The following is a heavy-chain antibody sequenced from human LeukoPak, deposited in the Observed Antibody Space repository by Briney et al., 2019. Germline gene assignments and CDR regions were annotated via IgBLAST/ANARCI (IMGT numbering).Heavy chain of an antibody. J-gene: IGHJ3*02. CDR3: ARDIRVHSAGRASSFIAFDI. D-gene: IGHD6-6*01. Sequence: GASVKVSCKASGGTFSSYAISWVRQAPGQGLEWMGGIIPIFGTANYAQKFQGRVTITTDESTSTAYMELSSLRSEDTAVYYCARDIRVHSAGRASSFIAFDIWGQGTMVTVSS. CDR1: GGTFSSYA. CDR2: IIPIFGTA. V-gene: IGHV1-69*05.